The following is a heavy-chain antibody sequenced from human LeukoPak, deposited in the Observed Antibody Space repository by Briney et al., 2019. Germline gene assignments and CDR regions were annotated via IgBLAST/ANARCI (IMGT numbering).Heavy chain of an antibody. V-gene: IGHV4-38-2*02. CDR3: ASDENNISWFYY. J-gene: IGHJ4*02. CDR2: VYRSTST. D-gene: IGHD1-14*01. CDR1: GSSITSGYY. Sequence: SETLSLTCTVSGSSITSGYYWGWIRQSPGKGLEWIGTVYRSTSTCYNPSLESRVSISVDTSKNQFSLKLNSVTAAGTAVYYCASDENNISWFYYWGQGTLVTVSS.